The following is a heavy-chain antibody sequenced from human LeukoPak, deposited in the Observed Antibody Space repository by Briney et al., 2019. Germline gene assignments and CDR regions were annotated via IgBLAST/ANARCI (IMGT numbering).Heavy chain of an antibody. D-gene: IGHD2-2*01. CDR2: INRSGST. V-gene: IGHV4-34*01. Sequence: SETLSFTCAVYGGSFSGYYWSWIRQPPGKGLEWIGEINRSGSTNYNPSLKSRVTISVDTSKNQFSLKLSSVTAADTAVYYCARGRMSDIVVVPAAFFDYWGQGTLVTVSS. CDR1: GGSFSGYY. CDR3: ARGRMSDIVVVPAAFFDY. J-gene: IGHJ4*02.